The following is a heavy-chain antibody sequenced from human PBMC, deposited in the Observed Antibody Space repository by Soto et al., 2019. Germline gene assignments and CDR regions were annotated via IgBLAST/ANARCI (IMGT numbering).Heavy chain of an antibody. D-gene: IGHD3-22*01. J-gene: IGHJ1*01. Sequence: ASVKVSCKGSGYGFSKYGISWVRQAPGQGLEWMGWINPNSGGTNYAQKFQGRVTMTRDTSISTAYMELSRLRSDDTAVYYCARRNYYDSSGPMGFQHWGQGTLVTVSS. CDR1: GYGFSKYG. CDR3: ARRNYYDSSGPMGFQH. CDR2: INPNSGGT. V-gene: IGHV1-2*02.